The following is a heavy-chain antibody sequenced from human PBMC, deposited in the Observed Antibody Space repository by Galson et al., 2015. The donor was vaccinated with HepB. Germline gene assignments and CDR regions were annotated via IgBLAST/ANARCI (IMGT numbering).Heavy chain of an antibody. CDR2: INPSGGST. CDR1: GYTFTSYY. Sequence: SVKVSCKASGYTFTSYYMHWVRQAPGQGLEWMGIINPSGGSTSYAQKFQGRVTMTRDTSTSTVYMELSSLRSEDTAVYYCARGFGGGNNYYYYYGMDVWGQGTTVTVSS. D-gene: IGHD4-23*01. CDR3: ARGFGGGNNYYYYYGMDV. V-gene: IGHV1-46*01. J-gene: IGHJ6*02.